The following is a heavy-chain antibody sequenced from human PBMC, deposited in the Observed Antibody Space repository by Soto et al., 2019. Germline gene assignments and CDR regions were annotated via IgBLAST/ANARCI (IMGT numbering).Heavy chain of an antibody. CDR1: GGSISSYY. Sequence: SETLSLTCTVSGGSISSYYWSWIRQPPGKGLEWIGHIYYSGSTNYNPSLKSRVTISVDTSKNQFSLKLSSVTAADTAVYYCAGGPTWYYYAAGGQGTLVTAPQ. CDR3: AGGPTWYYYAA. J-gene: IGHJ4*02. V-gene: IGHV4-59*01. CDR2: IYYSGST. D-gene: IGHD3-10*01.